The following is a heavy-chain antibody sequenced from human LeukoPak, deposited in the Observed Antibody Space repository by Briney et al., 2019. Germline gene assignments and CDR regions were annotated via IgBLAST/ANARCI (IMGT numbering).Heavy chain of an antibody. Sequence: GGPLRLFCAASGFTFSDYYMSWLRQAPGKGLEWVSYISSTSSYTNYADSVKGRFTISRDNAKNSLYLQMNSLRAEDTAVYYCARAVGPVYSSDLDAFDIWGQGTMVTVSS. J-gene: IGHJ3*02. D-gene: IGHD6-19*01. V-gene: IGHV3-11*06. CDR2: ISSTSSYT. CDR3: ARAVGPVYSSDLDAFDI. CDR1: GFTFSDYY.